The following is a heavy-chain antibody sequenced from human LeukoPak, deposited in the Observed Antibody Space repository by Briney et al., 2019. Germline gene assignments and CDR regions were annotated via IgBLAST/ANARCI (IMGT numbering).Heavy chain of an antibody. CDR1: GFTFSSHG. V-gene: IGHV3-30*19. J-gene: IGHJ1*01. CDR2: IWYDGSNK. CDR3: ARGSVTYSGGYFQH. D-gene: IGHD1-26*01. Sequence: GRSLRLSCAASGFTFSSHGMHWVRQAPGKGLEWVAVIWYDGSNKYYADSVRGRFTISRDNSKNTLDLQMNTLRAEDTAVYYCARGSVTYSGGYFQHWGQGTLVTVSS.